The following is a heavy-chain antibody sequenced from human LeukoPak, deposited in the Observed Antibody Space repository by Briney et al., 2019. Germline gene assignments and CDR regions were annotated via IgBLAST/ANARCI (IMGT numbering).Heavy chain of an antibody. Sequence: PGGSLRHSCAASGFTFSSYNMNWVRQAPGKGLEWVSYISISHSTMYFEDSVKGRFTISRDNAKNSVYLQMNSLRAEDTAVYYCAREASYSSSWATFDYWGQGTLVTVSS. CDR3: AREASYSSSWATFDY. CDR2: ISISHSTM. CDR1: GFTFSSYN. J-gene: IGHJ4*02. V-gene: IGHV3-48*01. D-gene: IGHD6-13*01.